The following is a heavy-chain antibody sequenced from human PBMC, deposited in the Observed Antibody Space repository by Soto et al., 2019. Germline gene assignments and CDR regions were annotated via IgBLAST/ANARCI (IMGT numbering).Heavy chain of an antibody. J-gene: IGHJ4*02. CDR3: AKDSGWLHHY. CDR1: GFTFSSSG. D-gene: IGHD5-12*01. V-gene: IGHV3-23*01. Sequence: PGGSLRLSCVVSGFTFSSSGMSWVRQAPGKGLEWVSGISDSGSRTYYEDSVKGRFTISRDNSKNTLSLEMNTLRAEDTAVYYCAKDSGWLHHYWGQGTLVTAPQ. CDR2: ISDSGSRT.